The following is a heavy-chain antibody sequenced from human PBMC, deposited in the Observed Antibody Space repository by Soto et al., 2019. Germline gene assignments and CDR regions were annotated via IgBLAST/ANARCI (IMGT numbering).Heavy chain of an antibody. CDR1: GFSLSTSGVG. D-gene: IGHD2-21*02. J-gene: IGHJ5*02. V-gene: IGHV2-5*01. Sequence: GPTLVNTTQTLTLTCTFSGFSLSTSGVGVCWIRQPPGKALEWLALIYWNDDKRYSPSLKSRLTITKDTSKNQVVLTMTNMDPVDTATYYCAHSPYCGGDCANWFDPWGQGTLVTVSS. CDR3: AHSPYCGGDCANWFDP. CDR2: IYWNDDK.